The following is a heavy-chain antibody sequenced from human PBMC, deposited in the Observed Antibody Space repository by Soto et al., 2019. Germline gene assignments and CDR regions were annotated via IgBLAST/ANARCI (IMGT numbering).Heavy chain of an antibody. V-gene: IGHV4-59*01. CDR1: GGSISSYY. CDR3: ARDLQLERRGYYYYGMDV. D-gene: IGHD1-1*01. CDR2: IYYSGST. Sequence: PSETLSLTCTVSGGSISSYYCSWIRQPPGKGLEWIGYIYYSGSTNYNPSLKSRVTISVDTSKNQFSLKLSSVTAADTAVYYCARDLQLERRGYYYYGMDVWGQGTTVTVSS. J-gene: IGHJ6*02.